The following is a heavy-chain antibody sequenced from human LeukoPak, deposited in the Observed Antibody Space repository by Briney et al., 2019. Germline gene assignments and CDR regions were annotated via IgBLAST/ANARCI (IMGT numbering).Heavy chain of an antibody. D-gene: IGHD6-13*01. CDR2: INHSGST. Sequence: SETLSLTCAVYGGSFSGYYWSWIRQPPGKGLEWTGEINHSGSTNYNPSLKSRVTISVDTSKNQFSLKLSSVTAADTAVYYCARGRVRYSSSNHRFDPWGQGTLVTVSS. V-gene: IGHV4-34*01. J-gene: IGHJ5*02. CDR3: ARGRVRYSSSNHRFDP. CDR1: GGSFSGYY.